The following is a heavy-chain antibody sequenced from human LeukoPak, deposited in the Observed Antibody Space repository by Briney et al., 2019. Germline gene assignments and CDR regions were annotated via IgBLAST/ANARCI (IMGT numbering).Heavy chain of an antibody. CDR1: GGSISRYY. CDR2: IYYSGST. D-gene: IGHD6-19*01. V-gene: IGHV4-59*01. CDR3: ARDCSSGCIDY. Sequence: KSSETLSLTCTVSGGSISRYYWSWIRQPPGKGLEWIGYIYYSGSTNYNPSLKSRVTISVDTSKNQFSLKLSSVTAADTAVYYCARDCSSGCIDYWGQGTLVTVSS. J-gene: IGHJ4*02.